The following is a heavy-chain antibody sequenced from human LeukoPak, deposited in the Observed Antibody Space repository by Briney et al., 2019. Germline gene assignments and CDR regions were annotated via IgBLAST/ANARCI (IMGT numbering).Heavy chain of an antibody. CDR1: GFTFSSYA. V-gene: IGHV3-30-3*01. CDR3: ARESCSGGSCYVDY. CDR2: ISYDGSNK. J-gene: IGHJ4*02. D-gene: IGHD2-15*01. Sequence: SGGSLRLSCAASGFTFSSYAMHWVRQAPGKGLEWVAVISYDGSNKYYADSVKGRFTISRDNSKNTLYLQMNSLRAEDTAVYYCARESCSGGSCYVDYWGQGTLVTVSS.